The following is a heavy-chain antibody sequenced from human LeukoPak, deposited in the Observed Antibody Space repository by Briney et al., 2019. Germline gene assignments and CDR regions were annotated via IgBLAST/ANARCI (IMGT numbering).Heavy chain of an antibody. J-gene: IGHJ4*02. CDR3: ARLTSSWSFDY. Sequence: KPGESLKISCKGSGYSFTNYWIGWVRQMPGKGLEWMGIISPDGSDTRYSPSFQGQVTISADKSITTAYPQWSSLKASDTAMYYCARLTSSWSFDYWGQGTLVTVSS. V-gene: IGHV5-51*01. CDR1: GYSFTNYW. D-gene: IGHD6-13*01. CDR2: ISPDGSDT.